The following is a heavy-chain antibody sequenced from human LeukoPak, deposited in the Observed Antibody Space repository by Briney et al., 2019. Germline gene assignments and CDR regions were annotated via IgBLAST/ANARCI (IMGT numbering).Heavy chain of an antibody. CDR3: ARAGYYGDYGDY. Sequence: ASVTVSCKASGYTFISYGISWARQAPGQGLEWMGWISAYNGNTNYAQKLQGRVTMTTDTSTSTAYMELRSLRSDDTAVYYCARAGYYGDYGDYWGQGTLVTVSS. J-gene: IGHJ4*02. V-gene: IGHV1-18*04. CDR2: ISAYNGNT. D-gene: IGHD4-17*01. CDR1: GYTFISYG.